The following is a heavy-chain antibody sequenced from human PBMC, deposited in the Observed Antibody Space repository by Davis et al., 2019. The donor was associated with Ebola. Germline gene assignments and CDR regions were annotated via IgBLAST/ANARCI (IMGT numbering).Heavy chain of an antibody. CDR2: FGTGGDT. D-gene: IGHD2/OR15-2a*01. J-gene: IGHJ3*02. V-gene: IGHV3-23*01. Sequence: ESLKISCETSGFISRNYVMSWVRQAPGTGLEWVSTFGTGGDTYYADSVKGRFAISRDNSRGTLYLQMNSLRVEDSAIYYCVKDSSNIWFDIWGQGTLVTVSS. CDR1: GFISRNYV. CDR3: VKDSSNIWFDI.